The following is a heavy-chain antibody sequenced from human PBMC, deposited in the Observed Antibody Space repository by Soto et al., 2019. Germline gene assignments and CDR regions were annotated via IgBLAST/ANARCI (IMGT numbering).Heavy chain of an antibody. J-gene: IGHJ4*02. CDR1: GYTFTSYV. CDR3: ASEPNYVDY. Sequence: QVQLVQSGAEVKKPGASVKVSCKASGYTFTSYVISWMRQAPGQGLEWMGWISAYNGNTKYAQKLQGRVTMTTDTSTRTAYMELRSLRFDDTAMYYCASEPNYVDYWGQGTLVTVS. V-gene: IGHV1-18*01. CDR2: ISAYNGNT.